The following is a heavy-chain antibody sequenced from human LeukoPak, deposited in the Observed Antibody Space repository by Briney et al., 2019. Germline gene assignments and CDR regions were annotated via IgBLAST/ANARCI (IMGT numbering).Heavy chain of an antibody. D-gene: IGHD3-10*01. Sequence: SETLSLTCAVYGGSFSGYYWSWIRQPPGKGLEWIGEINHSGSTNYNPSLKSRVTISVDTSKNQFSLKLSSVTAADTAVYYCARLGGLLWFGELLSSGGYYFDYWGQGTLVTVSS. V-gene: IGHV4-34*01. CDR3: ARLGGLLWFGELLSSGGYYFDY. CDR2: INHSGST. J-gene: IGHJ4*02. CDR1: GGSFSGYY.